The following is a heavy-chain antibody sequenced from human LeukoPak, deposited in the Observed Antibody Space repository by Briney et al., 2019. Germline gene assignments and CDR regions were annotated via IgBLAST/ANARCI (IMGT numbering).Heavy chain of an antibody. D-gene: IGHD1-26*01. CDR3: SRGSSFVDY. V-gene: IGHV3-66*01. J-gene: IGHJ4*02. CDR1: GFTFSSYS. CDR2: IYSGGST. Sequence: GGSLRLSCAASGFTFSSYSMNWVRQAPGKGLGWVSVIYSGGSTYYADSVKGRFTISRDNSKNTLYLQMNSLRAEDTAVYYCSRGSSFVDYWGQGTLVTVSS.